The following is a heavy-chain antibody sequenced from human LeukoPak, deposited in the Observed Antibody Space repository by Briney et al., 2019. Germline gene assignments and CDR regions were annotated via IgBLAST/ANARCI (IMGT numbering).Heavy chain of an antibody. V-gene: IGHV3-30*04. CDR1: PLTFSAYA. D-gene: IGHD3-3*01. CDR3: ARELAFGYYFWSGYYNWFDP. CDR2: ISYDGSNK. Sequence: PGGSLRLSCAASPLTFSAYAMHWVGQAPGKGLEWVAVISYDGSNKYYADSVKGRFTISRDNSKNTLYLQMNSLRAEDTAVYYCARELAFGYYFWSGYYNWFDPWGQGTLVTVSS. J-gene: IGHJ5*02.